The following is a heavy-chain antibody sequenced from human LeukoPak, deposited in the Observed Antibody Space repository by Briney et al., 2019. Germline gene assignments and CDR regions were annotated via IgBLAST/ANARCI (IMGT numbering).Heavy chain of an antibody. Sequence: ASVKVSCKASGYTFTGYYMHWVRQAPGQGLEWTGWINPNSGGTNYAQKFQGRVTMTRDTSISTAYMELSRLRSDDTAVYYCARDRTTMMELDYWGQGTLVTVSS. J-gene: IGHJ4*02. D-gene: IGHD3-22*01. CDR2: INPNSGGT. CDR1: GYTFTGYY. V-gene: IGHV1-2*02. CDR3: ARDRTTMMELDY.